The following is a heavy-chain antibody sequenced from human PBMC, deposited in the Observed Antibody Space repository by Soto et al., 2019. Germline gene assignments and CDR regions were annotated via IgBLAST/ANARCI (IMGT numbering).Heavy chain of an antibody. J-gene: IGHJ4*02. CDR3: AHMRAANFDY. D-gene: IGHD2-15*01. CDR2: IYWDDDQ. CDR1: GVSLSTGGVG. Sequence: SGPTLVNPTQTLTLICNVSGVSLSTGGVGVGWIRQPPGKALEWLALIYWDDDQRSSPSLKSRLTITKDTSKNQVVLTMTNMAPEDTATYYCAHMRAANFDYWGQGTLVTVSS. V-gene: IGHV2-5*02.